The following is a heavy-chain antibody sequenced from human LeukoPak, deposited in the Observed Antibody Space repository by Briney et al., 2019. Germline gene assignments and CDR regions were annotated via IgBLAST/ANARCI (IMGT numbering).Heavy chain of an antibody. V-gene: IGHV7-4-1*02. D-gene: IGHD6-19*01. J-gene: IGHJ2*01. CDR3: ARVYSSGWYPIGWYFDL. CDR2: INTNTGNP. Sequence: ASVKVSCKASGGTFSSYAISWVRQAPGQGLEWMGWINTNTGNPTYAQGFTGRFVFSLDTSVSTAYLQISSLKAEDTAVYYCARVYSSGWYPIGWYFDLWGRGTLVTVSS. CDR1: GGTFSSYA.